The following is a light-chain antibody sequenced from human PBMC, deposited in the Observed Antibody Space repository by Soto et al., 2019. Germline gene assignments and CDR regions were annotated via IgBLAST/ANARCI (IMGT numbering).Light chain of an antibody. CDR3: QQSSITPWT. CDR1: QSISSY. V-gene: IGKV1-39*01. CDR2: AAS. Sequence: DIQMTQSPSSLSASVGDRVTITCRASQSISSYLNWYQQKPGKAPKLLIYAASSLQSGVPSRFSGSGSGTDFTLTISSLQPEDFATYYCQQSSITPWTFGQGTTVELK. J-gene: IGKJ1*01.